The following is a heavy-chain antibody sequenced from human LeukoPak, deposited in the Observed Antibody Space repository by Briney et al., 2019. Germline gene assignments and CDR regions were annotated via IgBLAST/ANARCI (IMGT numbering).Heavy chain of an antibody. D-gene: IGHD3-10*01. V-gene: IGHV3-48*02. CDR2: ISSSSSTI. CDR1: KLIFSDYP. J-gene: IGHJ4*02. Sequence: QPGVSLRLSCEVSKLIFSDYPMNWVRQAPGKGLEGVSYISSSSSTIYYADSVKGRFTISRDNAKNSLYLQMNSLRDEDTAVYYCALILLWFGEYDYFDYWGQGTLVTVSS. CDR3: ALILLWFGEYDYFDY.